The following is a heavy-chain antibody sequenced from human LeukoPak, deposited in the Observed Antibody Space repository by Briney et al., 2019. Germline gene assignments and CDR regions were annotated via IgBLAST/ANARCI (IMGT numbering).Heavy chain of an antibody. V-gene: IGHV3-21*01. D-gene: IGHD3-9*01. CDR3: ARPVDNYYYYYYMDV. CDR2: ISSSSSYI. J-gene: IGHJ6*03. Sequence: GGSLRLSCAASGFTFSRYCMNWVRQAPGKGLEWVSSISSSSSYIYYADSVKGRFTISRDNAKNSLYLQMNSLRAGDTAVYYCARPVDNYYYYYYMDVWGKGTTVTVSS. CDR1: GFTFSRYC.